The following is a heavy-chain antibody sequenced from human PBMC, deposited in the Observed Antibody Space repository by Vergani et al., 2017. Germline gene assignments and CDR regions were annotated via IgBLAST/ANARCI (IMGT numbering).Heavy chain of an antibody. CDR1: GFTLSNYD. J-gene: IGHJ4*02. Sequence: QVQLVESGGGVVQRGGSLRLSCATSGFTLSNYDMTWIRQGPGKGLEFVAFIRCDGSNQYYADSVKGRFTLSRDFSKNTLYLQMNSLRTDDTATYYCAKHFRGWGIYYWGEGTQVIVSS. V-gene: IGHV3-30*02. D-gene: IGHD3-16*01. CDR2: IRCDGSNQ. CDR3: AKHFRGWGIYY.